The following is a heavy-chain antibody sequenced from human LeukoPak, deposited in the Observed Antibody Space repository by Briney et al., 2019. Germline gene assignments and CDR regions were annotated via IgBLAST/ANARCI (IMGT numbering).Heavy chain of an antibody. V-gene: IGHV3-48*04. Sequence: GGSLRLSCAASGFTFSSYSMNWVRQAPGKGLEWVSYINGPASNIFYADSVKGRFTISRDNAKNSLYLQMNSLRVEDTAVYYCATTLSGWSPPQTSYYSYYMDVWGKGTTVTISS. D-gene: IGHD6-19*01. CDR3: ATTLSGWSPPQTSYYSYYMDV. CDR2: INGPASNI. CDR1: GFTFSSYS. J-gene: IGHJ6*03.